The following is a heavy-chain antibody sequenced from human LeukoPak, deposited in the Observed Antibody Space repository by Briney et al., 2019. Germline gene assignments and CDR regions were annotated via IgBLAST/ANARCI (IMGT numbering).Heavy chain of an antibody. Sequence: GGSLRLSCAASGFTFSNFLMTWVRQAPGKGLEWVSVIYSGGSTYYADSVKGRFTISRDNSKNTLYLQMNSLRAEDTAVYYCAVIPATTSYFDYWGQGTLVTVSS. CDR1: GFTFSNFL. D-gene: IGHD2-2*01. CDR3: AVIPATTSYFDY. V-gene: IGHV3-53*01. CDR2: IYSGGST. J-gene: IGHJ4*02.